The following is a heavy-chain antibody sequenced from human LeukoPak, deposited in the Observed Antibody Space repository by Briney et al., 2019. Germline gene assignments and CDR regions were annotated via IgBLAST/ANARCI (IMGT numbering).Heavy chain of an antibody. J-gene: IGHJ6*03. Sequence: GESLKISCRGSGYSFSNHWIVWVRQMPGKGLEWMGIIYPGDSDTRYSPSFQGQVTISADKSISTAYLQWSSLKASDTAMYFCARSGGSYYSYMDVWGKGTTVSISS. D-gene: IGHD6-25*01. V-gene: IGHV5-51*01. CDR2: IYPGDSDT. CDR3: ARSGGSYYSYMDV. CDR1: GYSFSNHW.